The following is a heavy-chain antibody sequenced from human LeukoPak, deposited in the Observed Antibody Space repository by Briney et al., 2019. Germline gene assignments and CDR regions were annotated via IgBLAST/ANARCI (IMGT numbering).Heavy chain of an antibody. CDR1: GFSPSSGYS. CDR2: IRHSGRT. Sequence: PSETLSLTCAGSGFSPSSGYSWGWIRQPPGKGLEWIGSIRHSGRTYYNRSLKSRVTISVDTSKTQFSLKLSSVTAADTAVYYCARLPAGSRYYYYYYMDVWGKGTTVTVSS. J-gene: IGHJ6*03. V-gene: IGHV4-38-2*01. CDR3: ARLPAGSRYYYYYYMDV. D-gene: IGHD2-2*01.